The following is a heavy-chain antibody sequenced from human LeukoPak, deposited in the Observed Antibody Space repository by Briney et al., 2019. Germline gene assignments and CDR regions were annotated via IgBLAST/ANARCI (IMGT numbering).Heavy chain of an antibody. V-gene: IGHV3-48*03. D-gene: IGHD3-10*01. CDR1: GFTFSSYE. J-gene: IGHJ4*02. CDR2: ISSSGSTI. Sequence: GGSLRLSCAASGFTFSSYEMNWVRQAPGKGLEWVSYISSSGSTIYYADSVKGRFAISRDNAKNSLYLQMNSLRAEDTAVYYCARDRDGFDYWGQGTLVTVSS. CDR3: ARDRDGFDY.